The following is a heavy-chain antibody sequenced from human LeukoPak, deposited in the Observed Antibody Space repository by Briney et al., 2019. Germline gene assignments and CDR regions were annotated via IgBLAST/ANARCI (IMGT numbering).Heavy chain of an antibody. CDR3: AKDRGRGWYGLDY. V-gene: IGHV3-21*01. Sequence: GGSLRLSCAASGFTFSSYSMNRVRQAPGKGLEWVSSISSSSSYIYYADSVKGRFTISRDNAKNSLYLQMNSLRAEDTAVYYCAKDRGRGWYGLDYCGQGTLVTVSS. CDR2: ISSSSSYI. J-gene: IGHJ4*02. CDR1: GFTFSSYS. D-gene: IGHD6-19*01.